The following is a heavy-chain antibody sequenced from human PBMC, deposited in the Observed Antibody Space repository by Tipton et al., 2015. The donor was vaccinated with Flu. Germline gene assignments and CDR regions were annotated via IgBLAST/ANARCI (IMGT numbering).Heavy chain of an antibody. J-gene: IGHJ3*02. CDR2: IYYSGST. CDR1: GGSISSSSYY. Sequence: TLSLTCTVSGGSISSSSYYWGWIRQPPGKGLEWIGSIYYSGSTYYNPSLKSRVTISVDTTKNQFSLKLSSVTAADTAVYYCARGLGQQLLRGDDAFDIWGQGTMVTVSS. CDR3: ARGLGQQLLRGDDAFDI. D-gene: IGHD6-13*01. V-gene: IGHV4-39*01.